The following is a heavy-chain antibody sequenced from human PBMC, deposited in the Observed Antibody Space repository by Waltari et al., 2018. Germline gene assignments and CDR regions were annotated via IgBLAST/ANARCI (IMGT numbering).Heavy chain of an antibody. J-gene: IGHJ5*02. V-gene: IGHV3-30*01. D-gene: IGHD3-9*01. Sequence: QVQLVESGGGVVQPGRSLRLSCAASGFTFSSYAMHWVRQAPGKGLEWGAVISYDGSNKYYADSVKGRFTISRDNSKNTLYLQMNSLRAEDTAVYYCARPDYDILGFDPWGQGTLVTVSS. CDR2: ISYDGSNK. CDR1: GFTFSSYA. CDR3: ARPDYDILGFDP.